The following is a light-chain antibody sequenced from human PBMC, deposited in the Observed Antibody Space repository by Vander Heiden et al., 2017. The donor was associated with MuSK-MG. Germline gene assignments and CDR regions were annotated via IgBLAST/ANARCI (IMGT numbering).Light chain of an antibody. CDR1: SSNIGSNT. CDR2: NND. CDR3: ATWDDSLNGYV. J-gene: IGLJ1*01. V-gene: IGLV1-44*01. Sequence: QSVLTQPPSASGTPGQRVTISCSGSSSNIGSNTVHWYQQVPGAAPRLLIYNNDQRPSGVSDRFSGSKSGTSASLAISGLQSEDEADYSCATWDDSLNGYVFGAGTTVTAL.